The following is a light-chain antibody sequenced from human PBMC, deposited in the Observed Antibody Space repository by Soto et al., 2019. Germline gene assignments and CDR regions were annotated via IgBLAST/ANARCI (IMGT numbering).Light chain of an antibody. Sequence: QSALTQPASVFGSPGQSITISCAGTMRDVGAYNLVSWYQQHPGRAPQLIIYEVRNRPSGISFRFSGSKSGNTASLTISGLQAEDEADYYCSSYTSKSSLIFGGGTKVTVL. CDR1: MRDVGAYNL. J-gene: IGLJ2*01. CDR3: SSYTSKSSLI. CDR2: EVR. V-gene: IGLV2-14*01.